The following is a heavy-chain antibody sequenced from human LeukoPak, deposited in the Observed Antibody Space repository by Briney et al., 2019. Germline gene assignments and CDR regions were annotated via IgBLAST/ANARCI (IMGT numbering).Heavy chain of an antibody. Sequence: SETLSLTCTVSGGSISSDYWNRIRQPPGKGLEWIGYIYYSGSTNYNPSLKSRITISVDTSKNHFSLKLNSVTAADTAVYYCARSYNSGSYYPFYFDFWGQGTLVTVSS. V-gene: IGHV4-59*01. CDR3: ARSYNSGSYYPFYFDF. J-gene: IGHJ4*02. CDR2: IYYSGST. D-gene: IGHD3-10*01. CDR1: GGSISSDY.